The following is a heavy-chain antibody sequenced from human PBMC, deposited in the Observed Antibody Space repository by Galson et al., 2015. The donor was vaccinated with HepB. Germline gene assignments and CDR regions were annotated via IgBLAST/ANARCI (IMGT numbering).Heavy chain of an antibody. CDR3: ARVPNRYCSGGSCPPYYFDY. D-gene: IGHD2-15*01. CDR2: ISPSKGNT. CDR1: GYTFTSYG. Sequence: SVKVSCKASGYTFTSYGISWLRQAPGQGPEYMGWISPSKGNTNYAQKLQGRVTMTTDTSTSTAYMELRSLRSDDTAVYYCARVPNRYCSGGSCPPYYFDYWGQGTLVTVSS. J-gene: IGHJ4*02. V-gene: IGHV1-18*01.